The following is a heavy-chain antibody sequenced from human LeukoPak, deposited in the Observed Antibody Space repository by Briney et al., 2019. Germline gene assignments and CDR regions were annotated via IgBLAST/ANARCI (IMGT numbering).Heavy chain of an antibody. CDR2: IYYSGST. J-gene: IGHJ4*02. Sequence: PSETLSLTCTVSGGSISSNNYYWGWNRQPPGKGLEWIGSIYYSGSTYYNPSLKSRPTISLDTYKNQFSLRLSSVTAADTAFYYCARRYNWNDRWDWGQGTLVTVS. CDR3: ARRYNWNDRWD. D-gene: IGHD1-1*01. V-gene: IGHV4-39*07. CDR1: GGSISSNNYY.